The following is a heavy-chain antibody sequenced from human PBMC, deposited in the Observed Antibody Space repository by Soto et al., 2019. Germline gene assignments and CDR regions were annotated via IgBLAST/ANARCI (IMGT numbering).Heavy chain of an antibody. V-gene: IGHV4-59*08. J-gene: IGHJ4*02. CDR2: IYYSGST. CDR3: ARRWGRSFDF. D-gene: IGHD3-16*01. CDR1: GCSISNYF. Sequence: ASETLSLPRPVSGCSISNYFWSWVRQPPGKGLEWIGYIYYSGSTNYNPSLKSRVTISVDTSKNQFSLKLSSVTAADTAVYYCARRWGRSFDFWGQGTLVTVSS.